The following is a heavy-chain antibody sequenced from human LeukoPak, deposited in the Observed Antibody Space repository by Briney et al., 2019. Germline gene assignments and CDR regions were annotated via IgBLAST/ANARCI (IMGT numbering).Heavy chain of an antibody. V-gene: IGHV3-23*01. Sequence: GGSLRLSCAASGFTFSSYAMSWVLQAPGKGLEWVSAISGSGGSTYYADSVKGRFTISRDNSKNTLYLQMNSLRAEDTAVYYCANGKVAYSSSYNWFDPWGQGTLVTVSS. CDR3: ANGKVAYSSSYNWFDP. J-gene: IGHJ5*02. CDR2: ISGSGGST. D-gene: IGHD6-13*01. CDR1: GFTFSSYA.